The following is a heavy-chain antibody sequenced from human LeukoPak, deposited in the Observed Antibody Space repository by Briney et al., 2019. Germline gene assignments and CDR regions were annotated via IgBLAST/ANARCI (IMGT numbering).Heavy chain of an antibody. D-gene: IGHD3-22*01. Sequence: SETLSLTCTVSGGSISSYYWSWIRQPPGKGLEWIGYIYYSGSTNYNPSLKSRVTISVDTSKNQFSLKLSSVTAADTAVYYCASYYYDSSGYYLDYWGQRTLVTVSP. CDR3: ASYYYDSSGYYLDY. CDR2: IYYSGST. CDR1: GGSISSYY. J-gene: IGHJ4*02. V-gene: IGHV4-59*01.